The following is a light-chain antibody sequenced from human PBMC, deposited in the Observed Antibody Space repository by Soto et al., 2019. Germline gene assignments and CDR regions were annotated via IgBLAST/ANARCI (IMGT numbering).Light chain of an antibody. CDR1: QSINTW. CDR2: KAS. CDR3: EQYNSYPVA. V-gene: IGKV1-5*03. J-gene: IGKJ1*01. Sequence: DIPMTQSPSTLSASVGDRVTITCRASQSINTWLAWYQQKPGKAPRVLIYKASTLESGAPSRFSGSGSGTEFTLTISSLQPDDFATYYCEQYNSYPVAFGQGTKVEIK.